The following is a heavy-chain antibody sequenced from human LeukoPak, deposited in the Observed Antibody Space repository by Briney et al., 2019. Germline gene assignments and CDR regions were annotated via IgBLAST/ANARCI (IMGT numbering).Heavy chain of an antibody. J-gene: IGHJ4*02. CDR3: ARGILGLIPIDY. Sequence: GGSLRLSCAASGFVFSSNYMAWVRQAPGRGLEWVSFMYSDSNIYYADSVKGRFTISRDDSKNTLYLHKNSLRVEDTAIYYCARGILGLIPIDYWGQGTLVTVSS. CDR2: MYSDSNI. CDR1: GFVFSSNY. D-gene: IGHD1-26*01. V-gene: IGHV3-53*01.